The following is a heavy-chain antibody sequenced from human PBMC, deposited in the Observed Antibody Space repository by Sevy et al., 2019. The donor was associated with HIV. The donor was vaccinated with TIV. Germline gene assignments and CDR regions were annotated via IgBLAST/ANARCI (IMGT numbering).Heavy chain of an antibody. CDR1: GFAFSDYA. V-gene: IGHV3-30-3*01. D-gene: IGHD3-16*01. Sequence: GGSLRLSCEAFGFAFSDYAMHWVRQVPGKGLEWLAVVSYDGSNTSYADSVKGRFTVSRDNSKNTLYLQMNSLRRDDTAVFYCAGLPPQGGFDIWGQGTTVTVSS. J-gene: IGHJ3*02. CDR3: AGLPPQGGFDI. CDR2: VSYDGSNT.